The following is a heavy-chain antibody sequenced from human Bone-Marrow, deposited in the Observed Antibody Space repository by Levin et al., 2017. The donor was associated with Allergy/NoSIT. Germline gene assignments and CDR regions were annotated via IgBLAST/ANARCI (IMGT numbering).Heavy chain of an antibody. Sequence: SGPTLVKPTQTLTLTCTFSGFSLSTSGMCVSWIRQPPGKALEWLARIDWDDDKYYSTSLKTRLTISKDTSKNQVVLTMTNMDPVDTATYYCARILGRYYGSGRRVYDYYGMDVWGQGTTVTVSS. D-gene: IGHD3-10*01. CDR1: GFSLSTSGMC. J-gene: IGHJ6*02. V-gene: IGHV2-70*11. CDR3: ARILGRYYGSGRRVYDYYGMDV. CDR2: IDWDDDK.